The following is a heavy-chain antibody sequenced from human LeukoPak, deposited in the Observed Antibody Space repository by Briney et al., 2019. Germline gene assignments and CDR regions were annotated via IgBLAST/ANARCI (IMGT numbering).Heavy chain of an antibody. CDR1: GGSISSSSYY. J-gene: IGHJ5*02. CDR2: IYYSGST. CDR3: ARGYRTGWYLRA. V-gene: IGHV4-39*07. Sequence: SETLSLTCTVSGGSISSSSYYWGWVRRPPGKGLECFGSIYYSGSTYYNPSLKSRVTISVATSKNQFSLKLSSVTAADTAVYYCARGYRTGWYLRAWGQGTLVTVSS. D-gene: IGHD6-13*01.